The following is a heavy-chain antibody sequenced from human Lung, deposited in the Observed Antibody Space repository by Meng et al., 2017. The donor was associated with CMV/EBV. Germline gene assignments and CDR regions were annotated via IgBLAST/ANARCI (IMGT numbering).Heavy chain of an antibody. V-gene: IGHV3-33*01. CDR1: GFNFNTYA. CDR2: LWYDGTNK. CDR3: ARVLKEDYFDY. J-gene: IGHJ4*02. Sequence: QVRLVESGGDVVQPGTSLRLSCAASGFNFNTYAMHWVRQAPGKGLEWVAMLWYDGTNKDYADSVKGRFTISRDNSKNTVYLQMDSLRADDTAIYYCARVLKEDYFDYWGQGTLVTVSS.